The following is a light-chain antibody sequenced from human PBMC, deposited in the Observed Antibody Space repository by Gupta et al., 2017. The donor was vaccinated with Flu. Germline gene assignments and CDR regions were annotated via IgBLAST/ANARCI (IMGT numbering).Light chain of an antibody. V-gene: IGKV1-5*03. CDR2: KAS. CDR1: QSIRRW. CDR3: QQKNSYTRT. Sequence: PSTLSASVGDRVTITCRASQSIRRWLAWYQQKPGKAPKLLIYKASRVEGGVPSRFSGSGSGTEFTLTISSRQPEDFANYYCQQKNSYTRTFGQGTKVEIK. J-gene: IGKJ1*01.